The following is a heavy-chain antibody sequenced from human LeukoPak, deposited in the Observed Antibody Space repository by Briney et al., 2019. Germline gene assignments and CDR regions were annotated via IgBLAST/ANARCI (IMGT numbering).Heavy chain of an antibody. CDR2: ISSSSSYI. Sequence: GGSLRLSCAASGSTFSSYSMNWVRQAPGKGLEWVSSISSSSSYIYYADSVKGRFTISRDNAKNSLYLQMNSLRAEDTAVYYCARDVRFLEWLVDYWGQGTLVTVSS. CDR3: ARDVRFLEWLVDY. V-gene: IGHV3-21*01. CDR1: GSTFSSYS. J-gene: IGHJ4*02. D-gene: IGHD3-3*01.